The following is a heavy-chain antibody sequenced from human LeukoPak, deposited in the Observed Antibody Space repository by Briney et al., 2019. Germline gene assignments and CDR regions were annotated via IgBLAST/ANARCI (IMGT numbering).Heavy chain of an antibody. CDR2: MNPNSGNR. Sequence: ASVKVSCKASGYTFTSYDINWVRQATGQGLEWMGWMNPNSGNRGYARKFQGRVTMTWNTSISTAYMELSSLRSEDTAVYYCARGHYYGSGSIFRGFDPWGRGTLVTVSS. D-gene: IGHD3-10*01. V-gene: IGHV1-8*01. CDR3: ARGHYYGSGSIFRGFDP. CDR1: GYTFTSYD. J-gene: IGHJ5*02.